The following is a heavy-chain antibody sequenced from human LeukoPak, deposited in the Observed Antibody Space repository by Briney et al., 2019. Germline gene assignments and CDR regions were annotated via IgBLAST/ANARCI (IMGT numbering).Heavy chain of an antibody. CDR3: ARGRPVLRFLEWLSGFDP. J-gene: IGHJ5*02. Sequence: SETLSLTCAVSGGSISSGGYSWSWLRQPPGKGLEWIGYIYYSGSTNYSPSLKSRVTISVDTSKNQFSLKLSSVTAADTAVYYCARGRPVLRFLEWLSGFDPWGQGTLVTVSS. CDR1: GGSISSGGYS. D-gene: IGHD3-3*01. CDR2: IYYSGST. V-gene: IGHV4-61*08.